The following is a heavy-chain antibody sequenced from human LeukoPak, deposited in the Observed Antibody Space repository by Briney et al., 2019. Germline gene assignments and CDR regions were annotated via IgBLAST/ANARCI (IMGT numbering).Heavy chain of an antibody. J-gene: IGHJ4*02. CDR1: GGSISSSSYY. D-gene: IGHD5-18*01. CDR3: ASYSYGNFDY. CDR2: IYYSGST. V-gene: IGHV4-61*05. Sequence: SETLSLTCTVSGGSISSSSYYWGWIRQPPGKGLEWIGYIYYSGSTNYNPSLKSRVTISVDTSKNQFSLKLSSVTAADTAVYYCASYSYGNFDYWGQGTLVTVSS.